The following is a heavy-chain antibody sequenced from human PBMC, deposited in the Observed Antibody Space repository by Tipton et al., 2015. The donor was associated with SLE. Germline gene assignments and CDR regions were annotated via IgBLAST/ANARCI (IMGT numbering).Heavy chain of an antibody. CDR2: INHSGST. CDR1: GGSISYY. Sequence: TLSLTCTVSGGSISYYWSRIRQSPGQGLEWIGEINHSGSTNYNPSLKSRVTISVDTSKNQFSLKLGSVTAADTAVYYCARDHGGYVGYWGQGTLVTVSS. CDR3: ARDHGGYVGY. J-gene: IGHJ4*02. V-gene: IGHV4-34*01. D-gene: IGHD5-12*01.